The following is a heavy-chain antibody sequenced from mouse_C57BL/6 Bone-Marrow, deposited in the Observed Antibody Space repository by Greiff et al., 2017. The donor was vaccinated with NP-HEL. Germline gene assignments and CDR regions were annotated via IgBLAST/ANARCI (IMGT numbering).Heavy chain of an antibody. CDR2: ISSGGSYT. CDR3: ASPITTVVAGGYFDV. D-gene: IGHD1-1*01. J-gene: IGHJ1*03. Sequence: EVQVVESGGDLVKPGGSLKLSCAASGFTFSSYGMSLVRQTPDKRLEWVATISSGGSYTYYLDSVKGRFTISRDNAKNTLYLQMSSLKSEDTAMYYCASPITTVVAGGYFDVWGTGTTVTVSS. CDR1: GFTFSSYG. V-gene: IGHV5-6*01.